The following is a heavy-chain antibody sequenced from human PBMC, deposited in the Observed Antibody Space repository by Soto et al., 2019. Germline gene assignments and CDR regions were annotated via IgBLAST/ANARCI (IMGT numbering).Heavy chain of an antibody. CDR1: GFTFSSYA. CDR3: ARGPSSLTRFDY. J-gene: IGHJ4*02. V-gene: IGHV3-30-3*01. CDR2: ISYDGSNK. D-gene: IGHD6-19*01. Sequence: XESLRLSCAASGFTFSSYAMHWVRQAPGKGLEWVAVISYDGSNKYFADSVKGRFTISRDNPKNTLYLQMNSLRGEDTAVYYCARGPSSLTRFDYWGQGTLVTVSS.